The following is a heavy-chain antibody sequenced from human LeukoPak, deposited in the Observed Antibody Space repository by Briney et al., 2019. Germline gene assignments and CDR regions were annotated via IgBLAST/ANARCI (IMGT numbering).Heavy chain of an antibody. V-gene: IGHV1-69*13. CDR1: GGTFSSYA. J-gene: IGHJ3*02. D-gene: IGHD2-21*02. CDR2: IIPIFGTA. Sequence: VASVKVSCKASGGTFSSYAISWVRQAPGQGLEWMGGIIPIFGTANYVQKFQGRVTITADESTSTAYMELSSLRSEDTAVYYCASESVTGAFDIWGQGTMVTVSS. CDR3: ASESVTGAFDI.